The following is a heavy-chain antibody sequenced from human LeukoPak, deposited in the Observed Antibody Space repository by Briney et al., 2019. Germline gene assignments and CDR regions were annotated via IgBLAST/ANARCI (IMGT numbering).Heavy chain of an antibody. J-gene: IGHJ4*02. V-gene: IGHV3-30-3*01. Sequence: PGGSLRLSCAASGFTFSSYVMHWVRRAPGKGLEWVAVISYDGSNKYYADSVKGRFTISRDNSKNTLYLQMNSLRAEDTAVYYCARVDSGSYEEGRYFDYWGQGTLVTVSS. CDR3: ARVDSGSYEEGRYFDY. CDR1: GFTFSSYV. CDR2: ISYDGSNK. D-gene: IGHD1-26*01.